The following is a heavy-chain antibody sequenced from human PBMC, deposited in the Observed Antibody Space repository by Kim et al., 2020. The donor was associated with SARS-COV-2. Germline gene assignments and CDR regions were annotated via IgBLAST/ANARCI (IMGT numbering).Heavy chain of an antibody. CDR2: ISGSGGST. V-gene: IGHV3-23*01. D-gene: IGHD6-19*01. Sequence: GGSLRLSCAASGFTFSSYTMSWVRQAPGKGLEWVSAISGSGGSTSYAYAATGRFSITRSNSKNTLYLQMKILRAKATAVYYCSCSRYSRALWGCYYALDV. CDR3: SCSRYSRALWGCYYALDV. CDR1: GFTFSSYT. J-gene: IGHJ6*01.